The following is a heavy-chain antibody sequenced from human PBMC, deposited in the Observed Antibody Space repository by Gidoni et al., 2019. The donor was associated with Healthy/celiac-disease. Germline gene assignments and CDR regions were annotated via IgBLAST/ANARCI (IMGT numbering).Heavy chain of an antibody. D-gene: IGHD6-6*01. CDR2: IIPIFGTA. J-gene: IGHJ6*02. CDR3: ARRGLGIAARRGHYYYYYGMDV. Sequence: QVQLVQSGAEVKKPGSSVKVSCKASGGTFSSYAISWVRQAPGQGLEWMGGIIPIFGTANYAQKFQGRVTITADESTSTAYMELSSLRSEDTAVYYCARRGLGIAARRGHYYYYYGMDVWGQGTTVTVSS. CDR1: GGTFSSYA. V-gene: IGHV1-69*01.